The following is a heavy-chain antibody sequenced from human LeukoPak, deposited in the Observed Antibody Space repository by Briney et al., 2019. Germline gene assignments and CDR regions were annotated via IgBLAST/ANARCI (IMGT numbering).Heavy chain of an antibody. J-gene: IGHJ4*02. Sequence: GGSLRLSCAASGFTFDDYAMHWVRQAPGKGLEWVSGISWDSGSIGYADSVKGRFTISRDNAKNSLYLQMNSLRAEDTAVYYCARDTTALGYWGQGTLVTVSS. CDR2: ISWDSGSI. CDR1: GFTFDDYA. CDR3: ARDTTALGY. D-gene: IGHD5-18*01. V-gene: IGHV3-9*01.